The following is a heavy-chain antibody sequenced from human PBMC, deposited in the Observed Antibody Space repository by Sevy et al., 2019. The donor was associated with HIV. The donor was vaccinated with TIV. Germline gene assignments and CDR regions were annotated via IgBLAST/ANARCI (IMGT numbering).Heavy chain of an antibody. CDR1: GYTFSSYR. V-gene: IGHV1-18*01. D-gene: IGHD2-15*01. J-gene: IGHJ4*01. Sequence: ASVKVSCKISGYTFSSYRITWVRQAPGQGLECMGWISPHNGDTNYAQKLQGRVTMITDTSTTTAYMELRNLRSDDTAVYYCVRAYCSGGRCYSLAYWGQGTLVTVSS. CDR3: VRAYCSGGRCYSLAY. CDR2: ISPHNGDT.